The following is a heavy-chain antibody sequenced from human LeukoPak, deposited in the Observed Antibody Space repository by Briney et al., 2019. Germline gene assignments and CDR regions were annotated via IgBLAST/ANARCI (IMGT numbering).Heavy chain of an antibody. CDR3: ARDPRPSMGATNVDY. CDR1: GFTFSSYS. D-gene: IGHD1-26*01. CDR2: ISSSSSTI. Sequence: GSLRLSCAASGFTFSSYSMNWVRQAPGKVLEWVSYISSSSSTIYYEDSVKGRFTISRDNAKNSLYLQMNSLRAEDTAVYYCARDPRPSMGATNVDYWGQGTLVTVSS. V-gene: IGHV3-48*04. J-gene: IGHJ4*02.